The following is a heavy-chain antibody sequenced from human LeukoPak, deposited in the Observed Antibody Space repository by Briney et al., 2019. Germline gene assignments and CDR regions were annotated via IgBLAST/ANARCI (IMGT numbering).Heavy chain of an antibody. Sequence: PGGSLRLSCAASGFTFSSYSMNWVRQAPGKGLEWVSSISSRSSYIYYADSVKGRFTISRDNAKNSLYLQMNSLRAEDTAVYYCARTKPVDTAMVSMLTDYWGQGTLVTVSS. CDR1: GFTFSSYS. V-gene: IGHV3-21*01. D-gene: IGHD5-18*01. J-gene: IGHJ4*02. CDR3: ARTKPVDTAMVSMLTDY. CDR2: ISSRSSYI.